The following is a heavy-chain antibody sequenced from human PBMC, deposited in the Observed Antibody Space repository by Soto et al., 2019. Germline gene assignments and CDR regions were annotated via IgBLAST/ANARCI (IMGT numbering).Heavy chain of an antibody. J-gene: IGHJ6*02. CDR3: ASEITLVRGVIRSYYYYGMDL. V-gene: IGHV1-2*02. CDR2: INPNSGGT. CDR1: GYTFTGYY. Sequence: ASVKVSCKASGYTFTGYYMHWVRQAPGQGLEWMGWINPNSGGTNYAQKFQGRVTMTRDTSISTAYMELSRLRSDDTAVYYCASEITLVRGVIRSYYYYGMDLWGQGTTVTVSS. D-gene: IGHD3-10*01.